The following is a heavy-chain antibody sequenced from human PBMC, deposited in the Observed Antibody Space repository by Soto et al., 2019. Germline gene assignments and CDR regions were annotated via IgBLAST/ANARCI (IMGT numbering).Heavy chain of an antibody. Sequence: GESLKISCKVSGKAFTSFWVVWVRQMPGRGLEWMGNIYPGDSDTRYTPPFQGQVTISADKSTNTAYLQWHSLQASDTALYYCAKQDDRGALEIWGQGTKVTVSS. D-gene: IGHD3-22*01. CDR1: GKAFTSFW. V-gene: IGHV5-51*01. J-gene: IGHJ3*02. CDR3: AKQDDRGALEI. CDR2: IYPGDSDT.